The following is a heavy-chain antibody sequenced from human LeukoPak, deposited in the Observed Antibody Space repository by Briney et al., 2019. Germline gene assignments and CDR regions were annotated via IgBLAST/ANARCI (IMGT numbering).Heavy chain of an antibody. CDR1: GFTFSTYS. CDR3: AKDTSSGYYDSSGYYGWQAFDI. Sequence: GGSLRLSCAASGFTFSTYSMTWVRQAPGKGLEWVSSISSTSSYIYYADSVKGRFTISRDNAKNSLYLQMNSLRAEDTAVYYCAKDTSSGYYDSSGYYGWQAFDIWGQGTMVTVSS. J-gene: IGHJ3*02. V-gene: IGHV3-21*01. D-gene: IGHD3-22*01. CDR2: ISSTSSYI.